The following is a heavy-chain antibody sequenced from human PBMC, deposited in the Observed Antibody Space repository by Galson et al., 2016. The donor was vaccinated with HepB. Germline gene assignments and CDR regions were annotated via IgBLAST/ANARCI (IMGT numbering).Heavy chain of an antibody. V-gene: IGHV4-59*01. CDR2: IYKSGST. J-gene: IGHJ4*02. Sequence: SETLSLTCTISGGSISSYFWSWIRQTPGKGLEWIGCIYKSGSTNYSPSLDSRVTLSVDMSKNQFSLKLGSVTAADTAVYYCARGVTGAPYFDFWGQGALVTVSS. D-gene: IGHD2-21*02. CDR3: ARGVTGAPYFDF. CDR1: GGSISSYF.